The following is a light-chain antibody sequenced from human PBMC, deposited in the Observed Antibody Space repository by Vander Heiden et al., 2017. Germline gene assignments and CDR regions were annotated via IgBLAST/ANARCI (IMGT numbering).Light chain of an antibody. CDR3: QQANSFPIT. CDR1: QGISNS. V-gene: IGKV1-12*01. Sequence: DIQMSQSPPSASASVGDRVTIPCRASQGISNSLAWYQQKPGKAPKLLISAASSLQSGVPSRFSGSVSGTDFTLSISSLQPEDFAAYFCQQANSFPITFGQGTRLEIK. J-gene: IGKJ5*01. CDR2: AAS.